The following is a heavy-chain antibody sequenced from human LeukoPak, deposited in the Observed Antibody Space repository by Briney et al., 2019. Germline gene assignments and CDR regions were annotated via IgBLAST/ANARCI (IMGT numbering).Heavy chain of an antibody. D-gene: IGHD3-22*01. CDR1: GYTFTSYY. J-gene: IGHJ4*02. V-gene: IGHV1-46*01. CDR3: ARVMSGYDSSGYSSKMFDY. Sequence: ASVKVSCKASGYTFTSYYMHWVRQAPGQGLEWMGIINPSGGSTSYAQKFQGRVTMTRDTSTGTVYMELSSLRSEDTAVYYCARVMSGYDSSGYSSKMFDYWGQGTLVTVSS. CDR2: INPSGGST.